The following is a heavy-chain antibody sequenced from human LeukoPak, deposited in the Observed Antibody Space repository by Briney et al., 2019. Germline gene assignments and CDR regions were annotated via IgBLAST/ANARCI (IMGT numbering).Heavy chain of an antibody. J-gene: IGHJ3*02. V-gene: IGHV3-21*01. CDR3: AREWELLDDVFDI. CDR1: GFTFSSYS. Sequence: GGSLRLSCAASGFTFSSYSMNWVRQAPGKGLEWVSSSSSSSSYIYYADSVKGRFTISRDNAKNSMYLQMNSRRAEDTAVYYCAREWELLDDVFDIWGQGKMVTVSS. CDR2: SSSSSSYI. D-gene: IGHD1-26*01.